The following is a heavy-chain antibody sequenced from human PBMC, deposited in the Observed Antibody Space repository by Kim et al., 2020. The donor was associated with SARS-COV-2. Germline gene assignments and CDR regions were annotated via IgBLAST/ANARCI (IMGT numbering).Heavy chain of an antibody. CDR2: ISYDGSDK. J-gene: IGHJ4*02. D-gene: IGHD6-19*01. Sequence: GGSLRLSCVASGFTFSNYGMHWVRQAPGEGLEWVVVISYDGSDKKEADSVKGRFIVSRDNSKNTVFLQMDSLRLDDTGVYYCAKEDAVRVAGDFDLWGQGTLVTVSS. CDR3: AKEDAVRVAGDFDL. CDR1: GFTFSNYG. V-gene: IGHV3-30*18.